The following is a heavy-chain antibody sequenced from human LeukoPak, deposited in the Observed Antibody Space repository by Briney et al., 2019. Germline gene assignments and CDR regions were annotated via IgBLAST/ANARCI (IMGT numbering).Heavy chain of an antibody. Sequence: SGGSLRLSCAASGFTFSSYAMSWVRQAPGKGLEWVSAISGSGGSTYYADSVKGRFTISRDNSKNTLYLQMNSLRAEDTAVYYCAKDLYEQGSPRVLRWFDPRGQGTLVTVSS. D-gene: IGHD3-10*01. CDR1: GFTFSSYA. CDR2: ISGSGGST. CDR3: AKDLYEQGSPRVLRWFDP. J-gene: IGHJ5*02. V-gene: IGHV3-23*01.